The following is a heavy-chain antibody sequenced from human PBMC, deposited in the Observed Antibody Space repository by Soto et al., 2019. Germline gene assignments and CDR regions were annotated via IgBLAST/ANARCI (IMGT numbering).Heavy chain of an antibody. Sequence: PGGSLRLSCAVSGFTFSSYGMHWVRQASGKGLEWVAHISYDGSNEHYVDSVKGRFTISRDNSKNTLYLQMNSLRAEDTAVYYCAKDTYYHGRRGYYIFDYWGQGTLVTVSS. CDR1: GFTFSSYG. J-gene: IGHJ4*02. CDR2: ISYDGSNE. D-gene: IGHD3-22*01. CDR3: AKDTYYHGRRGYYIFDY. V-gene: IGHV3-30*18.